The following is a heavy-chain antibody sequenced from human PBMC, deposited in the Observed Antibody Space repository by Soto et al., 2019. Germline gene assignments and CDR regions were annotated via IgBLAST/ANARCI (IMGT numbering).Heavy chain of an antibody. CDR2: IRSKANSYAT. Sequence: GGSLRLSCAASGFTFSGSAMHWVRQASGKGLEWVGRIRSKANSYATAYAASVKGRFTISRDDSKNTAYLQMNSLKTEDTAVYYCTRHTPDFWSGIKGTPGLYYYGMDVWCQGTTVTVSS. CDR1: GFTFSGSA. V-gene: IGHV3-73*01. CDR3: TRHTPDFWSGIKGTPGLYYYGMDV. J-gene: IGHJ6*02. D-gene: IGHD3-3*01.